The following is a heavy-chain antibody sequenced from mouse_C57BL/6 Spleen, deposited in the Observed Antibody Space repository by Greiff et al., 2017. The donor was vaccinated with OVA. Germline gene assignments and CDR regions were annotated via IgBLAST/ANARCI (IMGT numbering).Heavy chain of an antibody. CDR2: IDPETGGT. J-gene: IGHJ2*01. D-gene: IGHD1-1*01. CDR1: GYTFTDYE. Sequence: QVQLQQSGAELVRPGASVTLSCKASGYTFTDYEMHWVKQTPVHGLEWIGAIDPETGGTAYNQKFKGKAILTADKSSSTAYMELRSLTSEDSAVYYCTREGELLASFDYWGQGTTLTVSS. V-gene: IGHV1-15*01. CDR3: TREGELLASFDY.